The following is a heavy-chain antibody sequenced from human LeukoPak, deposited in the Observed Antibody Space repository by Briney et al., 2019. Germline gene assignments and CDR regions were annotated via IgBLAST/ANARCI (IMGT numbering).Heavy chain of an antibody. V-gene: IGHV4-30-4*01. Sequence: SETLSLTCTVSGGYISSGDYYWTWIRQPPGKGLEWLGYIYHSGSTHYNSSLKSRLTISVDTSKNQFSLKLSSVTAADTAVYYCARGLRGIMIRGAITDLNWFDAWGQGTLVIVSS. J-gene: IGHJ5*02. CDR1: GGYISSGDYY. CDR2: IYHSGST. D-gene: IGHD3-10*01. CDR3: ARGLRGIMIRGAITDLNWFDA.